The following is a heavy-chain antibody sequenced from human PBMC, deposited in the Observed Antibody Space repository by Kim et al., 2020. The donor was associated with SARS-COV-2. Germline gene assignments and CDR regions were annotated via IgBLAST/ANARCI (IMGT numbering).Heavy chain of an antibody. V-gene: IGHV3-7*01. CDR2: IKRDGSEK. Sequence: GGSLRLSCAASGFTFSNYWMSWVRQAPGKGLEWVANIKRDGSEKYYVDSVRGRFTISRDNAKNLLFLQMNSLRGEDTAVYYCMGWGAGNYWGPGTLVTVSS. J-gene: IGHJ4*02. D-gene: IGHD6-13*01. CDR3: MGWGAGNY. CDR1: GFTFSNYW.